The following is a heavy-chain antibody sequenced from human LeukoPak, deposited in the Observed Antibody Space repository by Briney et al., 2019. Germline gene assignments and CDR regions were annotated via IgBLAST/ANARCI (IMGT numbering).Heavy chain of an antibody. Sequence: GGSLRLSCAASGFTFSSFAMSWVRQAPGKGLEWISYISSSSSYTNYADSVKGRFTISRDNAKNSLYLQMNSLRAEDTAVYYCARFTYCGGDCYSTWYFDLWGRGTLVTVSS. D-gene: IGHD2-21*02. CDR3: ARFTYCGGDCYSTWYFDL. CDR1: GFTFSSFA. CDR2: ISSSSSYT. V-gene: IGHV3-11*03. J-gene: IGHJ2*01.